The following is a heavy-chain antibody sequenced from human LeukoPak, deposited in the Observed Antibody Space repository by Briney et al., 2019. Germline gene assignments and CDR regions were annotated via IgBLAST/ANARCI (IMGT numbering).Heavy chain of an antibody. V-gene: IGHV3-23*01. CDR3: AKESPVFDY. CDR1: GFTFISYA. CDR2: ISGNGGST. Sequence: GRSLRLSCAASGFTFISYAMSWVRQAPGKGLEWVSVISGNGGSTHYADSAKGRFTISRDNSKNTLYLHMSSLRAEDTAVYYCAKESPVFDYWGQGTLVTVSS. J-gene: IGHJ4*02.